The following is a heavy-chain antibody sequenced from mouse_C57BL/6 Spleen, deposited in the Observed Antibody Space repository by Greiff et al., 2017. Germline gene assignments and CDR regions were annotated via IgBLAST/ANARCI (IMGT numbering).Heavy chain of an antibody. CDR3: ARDPHYDGSSYVGAMDY. V-gene: IGHV5-4*01. CDR1: GFTFSSYA. Sequence: EVMLVESGGGLVKPGGSLKLSCAASGFTFSSYAMSWVRQTPEKRLEWVATISDGGSYTYYPDNVKGRFTISRDNAKNNLYLQMSQLKSEDTALYYGARDPHYDGSSYVGAMDYWGQGTSVTVSS. J-gene: IGHJ4*01. D-gene: IGHD1-1*01. CDR2: ISDGGSYT.